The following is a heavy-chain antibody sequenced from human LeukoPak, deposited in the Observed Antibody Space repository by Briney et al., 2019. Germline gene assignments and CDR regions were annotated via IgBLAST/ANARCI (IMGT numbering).Heavy chain of an antibody. J-gene: IGHJ4*02. V-gene: IGHV4-34*01. CDR1: GGSFSGYY. D-gene: IGHD3-10*01. CDR2: INHSGST. Sequence: PSETLSLTCAVYGGSFSGYYWSWIRQPPGKGLEWIGEINHSGSTNYNPSLKSRVTISVDTSKNQFSLKLSSVTAADTAVYYCARGGPRGEFSGSYDYWGQGTLVTVSS. CDR3: ARGGPRGEFSGSYDY.